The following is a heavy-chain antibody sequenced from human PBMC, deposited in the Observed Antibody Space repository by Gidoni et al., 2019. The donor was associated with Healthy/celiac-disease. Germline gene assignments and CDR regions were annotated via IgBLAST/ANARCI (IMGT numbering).Heavy chain of an antibody. CDR2: IYYSGST. CDR3: ARVDFPTVTKGYYYYYYMDV. D-gene: IGHD4-17*01. V-gene: IGHV4-59*01. Sequence: QVQLQESGPGLVKPSETLSLTCTVSGGSISSYYWSWIRQPPGKGLEWIGYIYYSGSTNYNPSLKSRVTISVDTSKNQFSLKLSSVTAADTAVYYCARVDFPTVTKGYYYYYYMDVWGKGTTVTVSS. CDR1: GGSISSYY. J-gene: IGHJ6*03.